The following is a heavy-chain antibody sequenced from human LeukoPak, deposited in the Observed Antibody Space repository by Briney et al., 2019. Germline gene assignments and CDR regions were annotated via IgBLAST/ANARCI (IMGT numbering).Heavy chain of an antibody. CDR2: IYSGGST. CDR3: ARVGSSSWYSDP. V-gene: IGHV3-66*01. J-gene: IGHJ5*02. D-gene: IGHD6-13*01. CDR1: GFTVSSNY. Sequence: GGSLRLSCAASGFTVSSNYMSWVRQAPGKGLEWVSVIYSGGSTYYADSVKGRFTISRDNSKNTLYLQMNSLRAEDTAVYYCARVGSSSWYSDPWGQGTLVTVSS.